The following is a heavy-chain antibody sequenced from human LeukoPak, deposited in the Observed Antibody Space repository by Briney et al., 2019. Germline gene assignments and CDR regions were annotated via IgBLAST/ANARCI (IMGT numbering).Heavy chain of an antibody. D-gene: IGHD3-22*01. CDR3: ARLPDRSVRGSPRSSFDI. V-gene: IGHV4-39*02. CDR1: GGSISISTYY. CDR2: IYYTGRN. J-gene: IGHJ3*02. Sequence: PSETLSLTCTVSGGSISISTYYWSWIRQPPGKGLEYIVSIYYTGRNYYNPTLKSRVTFSFDTSKNHFSLKLSAVTAADTAVYYCARLPDRSVRGSPRSSFDIWGQGTMVTVSS.